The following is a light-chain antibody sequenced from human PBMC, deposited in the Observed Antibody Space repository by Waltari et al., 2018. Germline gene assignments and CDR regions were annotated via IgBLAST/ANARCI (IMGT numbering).Light chain of an antibody. CDR1: PTISYW. J-gene: IGKJ1*01. V-gene: IGKV1-5*01. Sequence: DIKMTQSPSTLSASVGDSVTITCRANPTISYWLAWYQQKPGKAPRLLIYDASILECGVPSRFSGSASGTEFTLSINSLQPDDFACYYCQQYNSYSWTFGQGTKVEIK. CDR3: QQYNSYSWT. CDR2: DAS.